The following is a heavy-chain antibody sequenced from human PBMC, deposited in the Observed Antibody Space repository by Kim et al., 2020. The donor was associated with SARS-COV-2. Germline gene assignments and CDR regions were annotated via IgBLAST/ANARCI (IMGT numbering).Heavy chain of an antibody. Sequence: GGSLRLSCAASGFTFSSYSMNWVRQAPGKGLEWVSSISSSSSYIYYADSVKGRFTISRDNAKNSLHLQMNSLRAEDTAVYYCARRSLGANVDYWGQGTLVTVSS. J-gene: IGHJ4*02. D-gene: IGHD1-26*01. CDR3: ARRSLGANVDY. CDR2: ISSSSSYI. CDR1: GFTFSSYS. V-gene: IGHV3-21*01.